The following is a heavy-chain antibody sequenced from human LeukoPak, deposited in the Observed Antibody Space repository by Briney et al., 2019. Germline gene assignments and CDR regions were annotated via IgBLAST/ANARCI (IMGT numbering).Heavy chain of an antibody. J-gene: IGHJ3*02. Sequence: PGGSLRLSCTASGFTFSSYWMSWVRQAPGKGLEWVANIKQDGSEKYYVDSVKGRFTISRGNAKNSLYLQMNSLRAEDTAVYYCARDRGYCSGGSCYFAAFDIWGQGTMVTVSS. CDR2: IKQDGSEK. D-gene: IGHD2-15*01. V-gene: IGHV3-7*01. CDR1: GFTFSSYW. CDR3: ARDRGYCSGGSCYFAAFDI.